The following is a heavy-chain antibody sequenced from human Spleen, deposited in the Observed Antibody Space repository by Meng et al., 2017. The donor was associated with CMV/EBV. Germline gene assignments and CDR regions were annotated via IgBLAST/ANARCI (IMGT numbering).Heavy chain of an antibody. V-gene: IGHV4-39*07. Sequence: SETLSLTCTVSGDSISSNNSFWGWIRQPPGKGLEWIGNIYYTGYTYYNPSLKSRVTISVDTSKNQFSLKLSFVTAADTAVYYCARDDVVVAAAAKYYYHYGMDVWGQGTTVTVSS. D-gene: IGHD2-2*01. CDR2: IYYTGYT. CDR3: ARDDVVVAAAAKYYYHYGMDV. J-gene: IGHJ6*02. CDR1: GDSISSNNSF.